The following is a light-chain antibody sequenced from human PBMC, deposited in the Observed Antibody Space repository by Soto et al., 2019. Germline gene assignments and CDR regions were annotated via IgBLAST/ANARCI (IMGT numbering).Light chain of an antibody. CDR1: SSNIGAGYD. V-gene: IGLV1-40*01. CDR3: QSYDSSLSGHVV. Sequence: QLVLTQPPSVSGAPGQRVTISCTGSSSNIGAGYDVHWYQQLPGTAPKLLIYGNNNRPSGVPERFSGSKSGTSASLAITGLQAEDEADYYCQSYDSSLSGHVVFGGGTKLTVL. CDR2: GNN. J-gene: IGLJ2*01.